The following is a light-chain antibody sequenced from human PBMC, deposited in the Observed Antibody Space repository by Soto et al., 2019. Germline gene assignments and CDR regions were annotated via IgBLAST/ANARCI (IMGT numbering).Light chain of an antibody. CDR3: AAWDDSLNALWV. V-gene: IGLV1-44*01. CDR1: SSNIGSNT. Sequence: QPVLTQPPSASGTPGQRVTISCSGSSSNIGSNTVNWYQQLPGTAPKLLIYSNNQRPSGVPDRISGSKSGTSASLAISGLQSEDEADYYCAAWDDSLNALWVFGGGTKLTVL. J-gene: IGLJ3*02. CDR2: SNN.